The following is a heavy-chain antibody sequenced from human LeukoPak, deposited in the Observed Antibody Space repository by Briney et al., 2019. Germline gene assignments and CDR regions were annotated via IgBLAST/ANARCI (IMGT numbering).Heavy chain of an antibody. D-gene: IGHD3-10*01. Sequence: KPSETLYLTCTVSGGSISSYYWSWIRQPPGKGLEWIGYIYYSGNTNYNPSLKSRVTMSVDTSKNQFSLKLSSVTAADTAIYYCTRRGGDYWGQGTLVTVSS. CDR3: TRRGGDY. CDR1: GGSISSYY. CDR2: IYYSGNT. J-gene: IGHJ4*02. V-gene: IGHV4-59*01.